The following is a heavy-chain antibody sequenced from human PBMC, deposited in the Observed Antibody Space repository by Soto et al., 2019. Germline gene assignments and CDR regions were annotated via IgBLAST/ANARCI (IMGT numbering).Heavy chain of an antibody. CDR2: ISGSGGST. CDR3: AKGSGYDFLTGYWSPAYYYYGMDV. Sequence: PGGSLRLSCAASGFTFSSYAMSWVLQAPGKGLEWVSAISGSGGSTYYADSVKGRFTISRDNSKNALYLQMNSLRAEDTAVYYCAKGSGYDFLTGYWSPAYYYYGMDVWGQGTTVTVSS. CDR1: GFTFSSYA. J-gene: IGHJ6*02. D-gene: IGHD3-9*01. V-gene: IGHV3-23*01.